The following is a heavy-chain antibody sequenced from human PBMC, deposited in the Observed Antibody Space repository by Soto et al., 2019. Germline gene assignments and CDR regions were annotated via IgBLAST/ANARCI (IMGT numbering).Heavy chain of an antibody. J-gene: IGHJ5*02. CDR2: IGGSGGST. CDR3: AKGSYDFWSGYSNWFDP. Sequence: PGGSLRLSCAASGFTFSSYAMSWVRQAPGKGLEWVSAIGGSGGSTYYADSVKGRFTISRDNSKNTLYLQMNSLRAEDTAVYYCAKGSYDFWSGYSNWFDPWGQGTLVTVSS. D-gene: IGHD3-3*01. CDR1: GFTFSSYA. V-gene: IGHV3-23*01.